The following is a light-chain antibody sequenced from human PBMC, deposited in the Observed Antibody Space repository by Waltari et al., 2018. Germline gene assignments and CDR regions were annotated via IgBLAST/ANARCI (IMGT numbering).Light chain of an antibody. V-gene: IGLV2-23*02. CDR1: SSDVGDYNL. CDR2: EVT. J-gene: IGLJ1*01. Sequence: QSGLTQPASVSGSPGQSITISCTGTSSDVGDYNLVSWYQQYPGKAPHLMVYEVTKRASGASDRFSGSKSGNTASLTIHGLQSEDEADYYCCSYVGLGIYVFGSGTKVTVL. CDR3: CSYVGLGIYV.